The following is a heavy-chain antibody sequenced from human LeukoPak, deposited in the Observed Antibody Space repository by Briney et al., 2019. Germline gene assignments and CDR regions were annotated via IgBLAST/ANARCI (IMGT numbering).Heavy chain of an antibody. V-gene: IGHV3-33*01. J-gene: IGHJ3*02. D-gene: IGHD6-19*01. CDR3: AIIAVAGITPSPKWVSPAFDI. Sequence: PGRPLRLSCAASGFTFSSYGMHWVRQAPGKGLEWLAVIWYDGSNKYYADSVKGRFTISRDNSKNTLYLQMNSLRAEDTAVYYCAIIAVAGITPSPKWVSPAFDIWGQGTMVTVSS. CDR1: GFTFSSYG. CDR2: IWYDGSNK.